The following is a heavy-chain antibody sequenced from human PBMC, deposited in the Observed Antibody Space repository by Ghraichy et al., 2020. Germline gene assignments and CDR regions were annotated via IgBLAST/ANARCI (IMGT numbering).Heavy chain of an antibody. CDR1: GFTFNSYY. CDR3: AREGIVVVPATMDDAFDI. J-gene: IGHJ3*02. D-gene: IGHD2-2*01. V-gene: IGHV3-7*03. Sequence: GESLNISCAASGFTFNSYYMSWVRQAPGKGLEWVANIKQDGSDKFFVDSVKGRFTISRDNAKNSLYLQMNSLRAEDMAVYYCAREGIVVVPATMDDAFDIWGQGTMVTVSS. CDR2: IKQDGSDK.